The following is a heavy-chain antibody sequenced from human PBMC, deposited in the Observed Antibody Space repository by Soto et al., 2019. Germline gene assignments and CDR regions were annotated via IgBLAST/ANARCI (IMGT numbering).Heavy chain of an antibody. J-gene: IGHJ4*02. V-gene: IGHV1-18*01. CDR1: GYTFTSYG. CDR2: ISVYNGNT. Sequence: ASVKVSCKASGYTFTSYGISWVRQAPGQGLEWMGWISVYNGNTNYAQKLQGRVTMTTDKSTSTSYIELRSLRSDATAVDSCARVSEWGCFDYWGQGTLVTVSS. CDR3: ARVSEWGCFDY. D-gene: IGHD2-15*01.